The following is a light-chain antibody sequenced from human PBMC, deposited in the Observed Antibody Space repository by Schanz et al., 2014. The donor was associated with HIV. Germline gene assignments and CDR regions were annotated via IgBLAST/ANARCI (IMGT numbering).Light chain of an antibody. Sequence: EIVMTQSPGTLSVSPGERATLSCRASQTVSNNLAWYQQKPGQAPRLLIYDASNRATGIPARFSGSGSGTDFTLTISSLEPEDFATYYCQQSYSTPCTFGQGTKLEIK. J-gene: IGKJ2*02. CDR3: QQSYSTPCT. V-gene: IGKV3-11*01. CDR2: DAS. CDR1: QTVSNN.